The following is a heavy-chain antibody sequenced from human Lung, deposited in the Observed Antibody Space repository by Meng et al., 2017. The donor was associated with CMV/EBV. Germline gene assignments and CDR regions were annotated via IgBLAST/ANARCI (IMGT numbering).Heavy chain of an antibody. Sequence: ESXKISXAASGFTFSSYSMNWVRQAPGKGLEWVSSISSSSSYIYYADSVKGRFTISRDNAKNSLYLQMNSLRAEDTAVYYCARGSSSSWYEGSYYFDYWGPGTXVTVAS. J-gene: IGHJ4*02. CDR2: ISSSSSYI. CDR1: GFTFSSYS. CDR3: ARGSSSSWYEGSYYFDY. D-gene: IGHD6-13*01. V-gene: IGHV3-21*01.